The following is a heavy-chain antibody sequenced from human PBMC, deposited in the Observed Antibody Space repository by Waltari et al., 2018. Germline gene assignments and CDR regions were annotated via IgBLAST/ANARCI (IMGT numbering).Heavy chain of an antibody. Sequence: EMQLVESGGGLVQPGGSLRLSCAASGFTFSSDWMHWVRQAPGKGLVWVSRINSDASSTTYADSVKGRFTISRDNAKNTLYLQMNSLRAEDTAVYYCATDRGGNYHEGFSWGQGTLVTVSS. CDR2: INSDASST. D-gene: IGHD1-26*01. V-gene: IGHV3-74*01. CDR1: GFTFSSDW. J-gene: IGHJ4*02. CDR3: ATDRGGNYHEGFS.